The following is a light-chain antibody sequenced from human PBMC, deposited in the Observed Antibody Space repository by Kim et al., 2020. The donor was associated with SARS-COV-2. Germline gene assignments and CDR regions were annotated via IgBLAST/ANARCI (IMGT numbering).Light chain of an antibody. V-gene: IGLV3-1*01. CDR1: KLGNRY. J-gene: IGLJ3*02. Sequence: SYELTQPPSVSVSPGQTANIACSRDKLGNRYASWYQQMSGQSPVLVIYEDNKRPSGIPDRFSGSNSGNTATLTISETQSVDESDYYCQAWDGSSWVFGGG. CDR3: QAWDGSSWV. CDR2: EDN.